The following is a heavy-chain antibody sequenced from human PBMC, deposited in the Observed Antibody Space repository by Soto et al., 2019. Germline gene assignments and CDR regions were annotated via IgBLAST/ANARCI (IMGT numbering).Heavy chain of an antibody. D-gene: IGHD3-22*01. Sequence: GASVKVSCKASGGTFSSYAISWVRQAPGQGLEWMGGIIPIFGTANYAQKFQGRVTITADESTSTAYMELSSLRSEDTAVYYCAREPEYYYDSSGQPYNSCLFDYWGKGTLVTVPS. CDR1: GGTFSSYA. CDR2: IIPIFGTA. V-gene: IGHV1-69*13. CDR3: AREPEYYYDSSGQPYNSCLFDY. J-gene: IGHJ4*02.